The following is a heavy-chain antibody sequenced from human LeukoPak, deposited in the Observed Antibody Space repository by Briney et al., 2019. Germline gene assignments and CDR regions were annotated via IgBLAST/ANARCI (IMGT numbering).Heavy chain of an antibody. CDR2: VYYSGNT. J-gene: IGHJ4*02. Sequence: SETLSLTCTVSGGSISSFYWSWLRQPPGKGLEWIGYVYYSGNTNYNPSLKSRLTMSVDTSKNQFSLKLSSVTAADTAVYYCASLWEYYFDYWGQGILVTVSS. D-gene: IGHD1-26*01. V-gene: IGHV4-59*08. CDR1: GGSISSFY. CDR3: ASLWEYYFDY.